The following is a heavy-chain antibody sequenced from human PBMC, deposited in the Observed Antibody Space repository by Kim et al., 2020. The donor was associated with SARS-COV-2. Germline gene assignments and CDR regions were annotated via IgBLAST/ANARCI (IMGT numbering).Heavy chain of an antibody. V-gene: IGHV3-21*01. D-gene: IGHD3-10*01. CDR2: ISSSSSYI. Sequence: GGSLRLSCAASGFTFSSYSMNWVRQAPGKGLEWVSSISSSSSYIYYADSVKGRFTISRDNAKNSLYLQMNSLRAEDTAVYYCLTLPGSYYTREHYWGQGTLVTVSS. CDR1: GFTFSSYS. J-gene: IGHJ4*02. CDR3: LTLPGSYYTREHY.